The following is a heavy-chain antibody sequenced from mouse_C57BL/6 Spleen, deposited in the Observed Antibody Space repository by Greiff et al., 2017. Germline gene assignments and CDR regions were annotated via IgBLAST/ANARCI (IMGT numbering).Heavy chain of an antibody. D-gene: IGHD1-1*01. V-gene: IGHV1-69*01. CDR3: ARYPSSYVGYFDV. Sequence: QVQLQQPGAELVMPGASVKLSCKASGYTFTSYWMHWVKQRPGQGLEWIGEIDPSDSYTNYNQKFKGKSTLTVDKSSSTAYMQLSSLTSEDSAVYYCARYPSSYVGYFDVWGTGTTVTVSS. CDR2: IDPSDSYT. J-gene: IGHJ1*03. CDR1: GYTFTSYW.